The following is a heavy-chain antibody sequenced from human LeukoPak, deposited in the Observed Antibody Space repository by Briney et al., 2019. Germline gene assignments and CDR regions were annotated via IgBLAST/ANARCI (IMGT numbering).Heavy chain of an antibody. V-gene: IGHV3-66*01. CDR1: GFTVSSSY. D-gene: IGHD3-10*01. J-gene: IGHJ6*02. CDR2: IYSGGST. Sequence: PGGSLRLSCRASGFTVSSSYMTWVRQAPGKGLEWVSVIYSGGSTYYADSVDGRFTISRDNSKNTLYLQMNSLRAEDTAVYYCARGITMVRGPRGMDVWGQGTTVTVS. CDR3: ARGITMVRGPRGMDV.